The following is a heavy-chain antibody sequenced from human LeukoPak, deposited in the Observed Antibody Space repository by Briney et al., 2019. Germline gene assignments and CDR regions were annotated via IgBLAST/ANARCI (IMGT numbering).Heavy chain of an antibody. V-gene: IGHV3-53*01. D-gene: IGHD1-26*01. CDR1: GFTVSSNY. J-gene: IGHJ4*02. Sequence: PGGSLRLSCAASGFTVSSNYMSWVRQAPGKGLEWVSLIYSGGRTYYADSVKGRFTISRDNSKHTLYLQMNSLRAEDTAVYYCARVLWELLGRGGSYYFDYWGQGTLVTVSS. CDR2: IYSGGRT. CDR3: ARVLWELLGRGGSYYFDY.